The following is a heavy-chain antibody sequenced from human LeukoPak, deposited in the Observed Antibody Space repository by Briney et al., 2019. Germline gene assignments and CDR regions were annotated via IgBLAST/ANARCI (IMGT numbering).Heavy chain of an antibody. CDR2: IYTSGST. CDR3: ARLLGWFDP. J-gene: IGHJ5*02. V-gene: IGHV4-4*09. CDR1: GGSISSYY. Sequence: SETLSLTCPVSGGSISSYYWSWIRQPPGKGLEWIGYIYTSGSTNYNPSLKSRVTISVDTSKNQFSLKLSSVTAADTAVYYCARLLGWFDPWGQGTLVTVSS.